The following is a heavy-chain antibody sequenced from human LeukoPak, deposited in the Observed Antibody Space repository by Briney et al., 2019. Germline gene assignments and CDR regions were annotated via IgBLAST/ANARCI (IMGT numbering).Heavy chain of an antibody. CDR2: ISSSSSYI. CDR1: GFTFSSYS. Sequence: GGSLRLSCAASGFTFSSYSMTWVRQAPGKGLEWVSSISSSSSYIYYADSVKGRFTISRDNAKNSLYLQMNSLRAEDTAVYYCATSGGGMATTVTGDYWGQGTLVTVSS. D-gene: IGHD5-24*01. J-gene: IGHJ4*02. CDR3: ATSGGGMATTVTGDY. V-gene: IGHV3-21*04.